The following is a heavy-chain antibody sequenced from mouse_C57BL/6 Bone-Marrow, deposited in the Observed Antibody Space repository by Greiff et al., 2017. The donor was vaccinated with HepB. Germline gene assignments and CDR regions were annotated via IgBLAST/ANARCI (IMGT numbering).Heavy chain of an antibody. J-gene: IGHJ3*01. D-gene: IGHD2-3*01. V-gene: IGHV2-6*01. CDR3: ASGDGYYLFAY. CDR1: GFSLPSYG. Sequence: VQLQQSGPGLVAPSQSLSIPCTVSGFSLPSYGVDWVRQSPGKGLEWLGVIWGVGSTNYNSALKSRLSISKDNSKSQVFLKMNSLQTDDTAMYYGASGDGYYLFAYWGQGTLVTVSA. CDR2: IWGVGST.